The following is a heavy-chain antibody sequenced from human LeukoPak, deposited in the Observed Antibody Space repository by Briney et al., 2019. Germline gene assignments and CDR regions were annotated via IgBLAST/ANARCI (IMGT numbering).Heavy chain of an antibody. Sequence: ASVKVSCKASGYAFSNYDINWVRQATGQGFEWIGKMNPNSGNTGFDQKLQGRVTLTRDTSISTAYMEVTSLRSEDTAVYYCARGRCVGSPNCYYFDSWGQGTLVTVSS. V-gene: IGHV1-8*01. CDR3: ARGRCVGSPNCYYFDS. J-gene: IGHJ4*02. D-gene: IGHD2-2*01. CDR1: GYAFSNYD. CDR2: MNPNSGNT.